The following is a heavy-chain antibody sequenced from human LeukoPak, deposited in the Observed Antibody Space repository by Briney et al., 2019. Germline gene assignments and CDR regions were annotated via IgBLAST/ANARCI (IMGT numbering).Heavy chain of an antibody. D-gene: IGHD3-16*01. Sequence: GGSLRLSCAASGFTVSSSYMSWVRQAPGKGLEGGAVIYSGGSTYYADSVKGRFTISRDNSKNTLYLQMNSLRAEDTAVYYCARDSIGAFDYWGQGTLVTVSS. CDR1: GFTVSSSY. CDR3: ARDSIGAFDY. V-gene: IGHV3-66*02. CDR2: IYSGGST. J-gene: IGHJ4*02.